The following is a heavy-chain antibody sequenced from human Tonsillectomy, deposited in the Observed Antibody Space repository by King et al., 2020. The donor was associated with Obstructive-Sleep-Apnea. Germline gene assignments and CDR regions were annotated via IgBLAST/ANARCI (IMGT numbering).Heavy chain of an antibody. CDR2: IRYDGSYK. D-gene: IGHD3-22*01. Sequence: VQLVESGGGVVQPGRSLRLSCAASGFTFSSYGMHWVRQAPGKGLEWGAFIRYDGSYKYYADSVKGRFNSTRDKSKDTLYLQINSRRAEDTAVYYCAKDKDLDYDSSAYYYVGSDYWGQGTLVTVSS. V-gene: IGHV3-30*02. J-gene: IGHJ4*02. CDR1: GFTFSSYG. CDR3: AKDKDLDYDSSAYYYVGSDY.